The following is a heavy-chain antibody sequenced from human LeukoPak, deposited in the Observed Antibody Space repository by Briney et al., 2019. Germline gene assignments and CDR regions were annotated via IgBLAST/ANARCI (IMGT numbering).Heavy chain of an antibody. CDR2: IYYSGST. CDR3: ARTRVLVVYASGGYYYFDY. CDR1: GGSISSSSYY. D-gene: IGHD2-8*02. J-gene: IGHJ4*02. Sequence: SETLSLTCTVSGGSISSSSYYWGWIRQPPGKGLEWIGSIYYSGSTYYNPSLKSRVTISVDTSKNQFSLKLSSVTAADTAVYYCARTRVLVVYASGGYYYFDYWGQGTLVTVSS. V-gene: IGHV4-39*01.